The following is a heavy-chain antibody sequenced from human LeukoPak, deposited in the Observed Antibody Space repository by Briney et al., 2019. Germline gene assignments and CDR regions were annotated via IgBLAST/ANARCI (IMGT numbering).Heavy chain of an antibody. V-gene: IGHV1-2*02. D-gene: IGHD3-22*01. CDR1: GYTFTGYS. J-gene: IGHJ4*02. Sequence: GASVKVSCKASGYTFTGYSMHWVRQAPGQGLEWMGWVKPNSGGTNYAQKFQGRVTMTRDTSISTAYMELSSLRSDDTAVYYRARNYYDSSGYFGFDYWGQGTLVTVFS. CDR2: VKPNSGGT. CDR3: ARNYYDSSGYFGFDY.